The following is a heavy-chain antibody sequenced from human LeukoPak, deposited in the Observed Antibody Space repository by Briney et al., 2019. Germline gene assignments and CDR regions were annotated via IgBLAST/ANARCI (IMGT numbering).Heavy chain of an antibody. J-gene: IGHJ4*02. CDR2: IYHSGST. CDR3: ARHTSFLQTTVVTTFDY. D-gene: IGHD4-17*01. V-gene: IGHV4-30-2*01. CDR1: GGSISSGGYS. Sequence: SETLSLTCAVSGGSISSGGYSWSWIRQPPGKGLEWIGYIYHSGSTYYNPSLKSRVTISVDTSKNQFSLKLSSVTAADTAVYYCARHTSFLQTTVVTTFDYWGQGTLVTVSS.